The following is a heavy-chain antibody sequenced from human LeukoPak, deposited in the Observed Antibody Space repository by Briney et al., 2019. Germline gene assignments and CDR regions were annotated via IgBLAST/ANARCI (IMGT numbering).Heavy chain of an antibody. D-gene: IGHD3-16*01. V-gene: IGHV1-8*01. J-gene: IGHJ6*03. CDR3: ARGRGGFYYYYHMDV. CDR1: GYTFTSYD. CDR2: MNPNSGNT. Sequence: GASVKVSCKASGYTFTSYDINWVRQATGQGLEWMGWMNPNSGNTGYAQKFQGRVNMTRNTSISTAYMELSSLRSEDTAVYYCARGRGGFYYYYHMDVWGRGTTVTVSS.